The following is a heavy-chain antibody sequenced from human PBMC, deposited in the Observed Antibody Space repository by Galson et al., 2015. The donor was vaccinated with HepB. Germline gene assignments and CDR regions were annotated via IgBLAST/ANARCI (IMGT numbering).Heavy chain of an antibody. CDR3: VKEKEAGGHKWLRLDY. D-gene: IGHD5-12*01. CDR2: ISSNGGST. V-gene: IGHV3-64D*06. J-gene: IGHJ4*02. CDR1: GFTFSSYA. Sequence: SLRLSCAASGFTFSSYAMHWVRQAPGKGLEYVSAISSNGGSTYYADSVKGRFTISRDNSKNTLYLQMSSLRAEDTAVYYCVKEKEAGGHKWLRLDYWGQGTLVTVSS.